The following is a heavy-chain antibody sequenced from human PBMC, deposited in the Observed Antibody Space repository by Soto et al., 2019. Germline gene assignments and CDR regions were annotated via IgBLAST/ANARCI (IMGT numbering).Heavy chain of an antibody. CDR3: ARDRDRNYDSSGYYVSILDY. J-gene: IGHJ4*02. CDR2: ISYDGSNK. V-gene: IGHV3-30*03. CDR1: GFTFSSYG. D-gene: IGHD3-22*01. Sequence: GGSLRLSCAASGFTFSSYGMHWVRQAPGKGLEWVAVISYDGSNKYYADSVKGRFTISRDNSKNTLYLQMNSLRAEDTAVYYCARDRDRNYDSSGYYVSILDYWGQGTLVTVSS.